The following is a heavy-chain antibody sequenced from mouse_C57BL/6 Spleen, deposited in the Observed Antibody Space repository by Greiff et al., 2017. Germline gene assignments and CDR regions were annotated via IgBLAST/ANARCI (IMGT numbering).Heavy chain of an antibody. V-gene: IGHV1-80*01. CDR3: ARGGYYVGY. CDR1: GYAFSSSW. D-gene: IGHD1-1*02. J-gene: IGHJ2*01. Sequence: GASVLISCNASGYAFSSSWLNWVKQRPGKGLEWIGPIYPGDGDTNYNGKFKGKATLTADKSSRTAYMQLSSLTSEDSAVYVCARGGYYVGYWGQGTTLTVSS. CDR2: IYPGDGDT.